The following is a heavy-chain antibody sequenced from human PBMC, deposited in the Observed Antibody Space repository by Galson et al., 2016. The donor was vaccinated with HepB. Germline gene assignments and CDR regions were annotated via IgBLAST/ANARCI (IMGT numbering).Heavy chain of an antibody. Sequence: SLRLSCAASGFTVSNNYMIWFRQAPGKVLEWVSLICSTGTTSYADSVKGRFTISRDSSKNTLYLQMNSLRAEDAAIYYCAKDSGTPPPRRGPSSGYWGQGALVTVAS. CDR2: ICSTGTT. V-gene: IGHV3-53*01. CDR1: GFTVSNNY. CDR3: AKDSGTPPPRRGPSSGY. J-gene: IGHJ4*02. D-gene: IGHD1-26*01.